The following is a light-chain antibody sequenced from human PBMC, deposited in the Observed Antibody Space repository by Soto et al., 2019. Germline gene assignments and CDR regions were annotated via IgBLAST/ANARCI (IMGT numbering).Light chain of an antibody. J-gene: IGLJ2*01. Sequence: QSALTQPASVSGSPGQSITISCAGTSSDVGSYNFVSWYQQHPGKALKLMIYEGNNRPSGVSNRFSGSKSGNTASLTISGLQAADEADYYCCSYAGSSTFVVFGGGTKLTVL. V-gene: IGLV2-23*03. CDR2: EGN. CDR3: CSYAGSSTFVV. CDR1: SSDVGSYNF.